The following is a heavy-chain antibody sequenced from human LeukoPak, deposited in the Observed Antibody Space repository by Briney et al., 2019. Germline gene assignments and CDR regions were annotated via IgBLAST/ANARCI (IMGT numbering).Heavy chain of an antibody. V-gene: IGHV4-59*08. D-gene: IGHD2-15*01. CDR1: GGSTSSYY. CDR3: ARHGLGYCSGGSCYNYFDH. Sequence: SETLSLTCTVSGGSTSSYYWSWIRQPPGKGLESIGFISYSGSTNYNPSLKSRVTISVDTSKNQFSLELGSVTAADTAVYYCARHGLGYCSGGSCYNYFDHWGQGTLVTVSS. J-gene: IGHJ4*02. CDR2: ISYSGST.